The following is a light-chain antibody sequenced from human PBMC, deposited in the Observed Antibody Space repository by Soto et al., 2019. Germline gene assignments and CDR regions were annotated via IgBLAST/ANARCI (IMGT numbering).Light chain of an antibody. J-gene: IGKJ4*01. CDR2: DAS. CDR1: QRISIY. V-gene: IGKV3-11*01. CDR3: QQRSNWPLT. Sequence: EIVLTQSPATLSLSPGERATLSCRASQRISIYLGWYQQKPGQAPRLLIYDASNRATGIPARFSGSGSGTDFTLTISSLEPEDFAVYYFQQRSNWPLTFGGGTKVEIK.